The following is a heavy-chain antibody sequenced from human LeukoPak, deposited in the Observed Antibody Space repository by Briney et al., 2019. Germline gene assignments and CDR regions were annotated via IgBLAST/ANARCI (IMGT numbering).Heavy chain of an antibody. V-gene: IGHV5-51*01. D-gene: IGHD2-15*01. Sequence: GESLKISCKGFEYNLTNYWIGWVRQMPGKGLEWMGIIYPGDSHTIYSPSFQGQVTISADKSINTAYLQWSSLKASDTAMYYCARQELAQWDIFDIWGQGTMVAVSS. CDR3: ARQELAQWDIFDI. CDR1: EYNLTNYW. J-gene: IGHJ3*02. CDR2: IYPGDSHT.